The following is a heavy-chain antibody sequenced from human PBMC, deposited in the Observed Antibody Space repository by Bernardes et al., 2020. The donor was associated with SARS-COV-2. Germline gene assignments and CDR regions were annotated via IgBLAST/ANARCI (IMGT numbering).Heavy chain of an antibody. Sequence: SATLSLTCTVSGGSISSSSYYWGWIRQPPGKGLEWIGSIYYSGSTYFSPSLKSRLTISVDTSKNQFSLKLSSVTAADTAVYYCARHRYYYGSLTFMDVWGQGTTVTVSS. CDR3: ARHRYYYGSLTFMDV. CDR1: GGSISSSSYY. CDR2: IYYSGST. V-gene: IGHV4-39*01. D-gene: IGHD3-10*01. J-gene: IGHJ6*02.